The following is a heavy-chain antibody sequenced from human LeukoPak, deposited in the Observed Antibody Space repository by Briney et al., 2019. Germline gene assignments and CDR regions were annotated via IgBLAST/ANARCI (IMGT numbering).Heavy chain of an antibody. CDR2: IIPIFGTA. CDR1: GYTFTSYG. Sequence: SVKVSCKASGYTFTSYGISWVRQAPGQGLEWMGGIIPIFGTANYAQKFQGRVTITADESTSTAYMELSGLRSEDTAMYYCGRWAGSSTRDGFWSGPFNFWGQGTLVSVSS. D-gene: IGHD3-3*01. J-gene: IGHJ4*02. V-gene: IGHV1-69*13. CDR3: GRWAGSSTRDGFWSGPFNF.